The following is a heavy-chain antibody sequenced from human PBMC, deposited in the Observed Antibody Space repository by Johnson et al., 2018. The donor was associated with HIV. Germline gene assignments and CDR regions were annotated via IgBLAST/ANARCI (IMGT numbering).Heavy chain of an antibody. CDR1: GFTFSSYG. CDR3: AKGGQWELLAAFDI. D-gene: IGHD1-26*01. CDR2: ISYDGSNK. V-gene: IGHV3-30*18. J-gene: IGHJ3*02. Sequence: VQLVESGGGVVQPGRSLRLSCAASGFTFSSYGMHWVRQAPGKGLEWVAVISYDGSNKYYVDSVKGRFTISRDNSKNTLYLQMNSLRAEDTAVYCCAKGGQWELLAAFDIWGQGTMVTVSS.